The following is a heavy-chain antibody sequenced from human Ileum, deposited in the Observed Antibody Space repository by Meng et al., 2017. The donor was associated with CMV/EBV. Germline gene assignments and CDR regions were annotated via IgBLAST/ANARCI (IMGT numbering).Heavy chain of an antibody. CDR1: TFSSYA. V-gene: IGHV3-23*01. CDR2: ISGSGGST. CDR3: AKGSTMIVVVITSRWYFDL. Sequence: TFSSYAMSWVRQAPGKGLEWVSAISGSGGSTYYADSVKGRFTISRDNSKNTLYLQMNSLRAEDTAVYYCAKGSTMIVVVITSRWYFDLWGRGTLVTVSS. J-gene: IGHJ2*01. D-gene: IGHD3-22*01.